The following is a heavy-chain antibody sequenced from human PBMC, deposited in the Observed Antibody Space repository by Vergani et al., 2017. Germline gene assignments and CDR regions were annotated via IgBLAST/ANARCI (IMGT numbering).Heavy chain of an antibody. J-gene: IGHJ6*02. CDR3: AKEVAANDYGDYAGFSYYYGMDV. CDR1: GFTFSSYG. CDR2: ISYDGSNK. D-gene: IGHD4-17*01. Sequence: QVQLVESGGGVVQPGRSLRLSCAASGFTFSSYGMHWVRQAPGKGLEWVAVISYDGSNKYYADSVKGRFTISRDNSKNTLYLQMNSLRAEDTAVYYCAKEVAANDYGDYAGFSYYYGMDVWGQGTTVTVSS. V-gene: IGHV3-30*18.